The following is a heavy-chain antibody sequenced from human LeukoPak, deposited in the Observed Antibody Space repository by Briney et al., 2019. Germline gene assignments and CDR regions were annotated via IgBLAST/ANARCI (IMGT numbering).Heavy chain of an antibody. D-gene: IGHD6-13*01. V-gene: IGHV5-51*01. Sequence: GESLKISCKGSGYSFTNYWIGWVRQMPGKGLEWMGIIYPGDPDTRYSPSFQGQATISADKSISTAYLQWSSLEASDTAMYYCARRRSYTSSLIDYWGQGTLVTVSS. CDR3: ARRRSYTSSLIDY. CDR2: IYPGDPDT. CDR1: GYSFTNYW. J-gene: IGHJ4*02.